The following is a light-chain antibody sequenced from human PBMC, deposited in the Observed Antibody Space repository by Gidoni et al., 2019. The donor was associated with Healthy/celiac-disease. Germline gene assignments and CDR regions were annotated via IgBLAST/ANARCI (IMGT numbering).Light chain of an antibody. CDR2: EVS. CDR1: SSDVGGYNY. V-gene: IGLV2-14*01. Sequence: QSALTQPASVSGSPGQSITISCTGPSSDVGGYNYVSCYQQHPGKAPKLMIYEVSNRPSGVSNRFSGSKSGNTASLTISGLQAEDEADYYCSSYTSSSTQVFGTGTKVTVL. J-gene: IGLJ1*01. CDR3: SSYTSSSTQV.